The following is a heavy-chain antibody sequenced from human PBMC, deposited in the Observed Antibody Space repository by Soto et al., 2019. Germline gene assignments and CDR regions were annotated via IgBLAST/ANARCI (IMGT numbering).Heavy chain of an antibody. V-gene: IGHV4-59*08. J-gene: IGHJ4*02. Sequence: SETLSLTCTVSGGSISSYYWSWIRQPPGKGLEWIGYIYYSGSTNYNPSLKSRVTISVDTSKNQFSLKLNSVTASDTAVYFCVSQRTTVPTQAYFDYWGPGALVTVSS. CDR1: GGSISSYY. D-gene: IGHD4-17*01. CDR2: IYYSGST. CDR3: VSQRTTVPTQAYFDY.